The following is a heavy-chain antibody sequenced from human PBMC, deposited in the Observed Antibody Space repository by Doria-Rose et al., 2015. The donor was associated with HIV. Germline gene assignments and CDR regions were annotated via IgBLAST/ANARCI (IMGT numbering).Heavy chain of an antibody. D-gene: IGHD6-13*01. CDR2: IFSDDER. J-gene: IGHJ4*02. CDR1: GVSLSSPGMG. Sequence: QIALKESGPVLVKPTETLTLTCTVSGVSLSSPGMGVSWIRQPPGKALEWLANIFSDDERSYKTSLKSRLTISRGTSISQVVLTMTDMDPVDTATYYCARIKSSRWYHKSSFDFWGQGTLVIASA. CDR3: ARIKSSRWYHKSSFDF. V-gene: IGHV2-26*01.